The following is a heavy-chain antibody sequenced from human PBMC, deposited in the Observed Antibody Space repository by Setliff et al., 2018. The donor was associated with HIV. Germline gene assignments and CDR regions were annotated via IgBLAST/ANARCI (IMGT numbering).Heavy chain of an antibody. D-gene: IGHD1-1*01. V-gene: IGHV3-23*01. CDR3: TKIIRNILPFEY. CDR2: ISGSGGST. CDR1: GFTFSSNA. J-gene: IGHJ4*02. Sequence: GESLRLSCAASGFTFSSNAMSWVRQAPGKGLEWVSTISGSGGSTYYADSVKGRFTISRDNPKNTLYLQMNSLRAEDTALYYCTKIIRNILPFEYWGQGTLVTVSS.